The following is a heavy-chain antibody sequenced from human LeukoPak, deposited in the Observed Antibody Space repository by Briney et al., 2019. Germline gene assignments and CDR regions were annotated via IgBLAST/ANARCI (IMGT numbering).Heavy chain of an antibody. D-gene: IGHD6-19*01. CDR2: IYSSGSA. Sequence: SGTLSLTCTVSGGSIINHYWSWIRQPAGKGLEWIGRIYSSGSANYSPSLKSRVSMSIDTSNNRFSLNLTSVTAADTALYFCARDVRYASGWSTPESWGQGTLVTVSS. J-gene: IGHJ5*02. CDR3: ARDVRYASGWSTPES. V-gene: IGHV4-4*07. CDR1: GGSIINHY.